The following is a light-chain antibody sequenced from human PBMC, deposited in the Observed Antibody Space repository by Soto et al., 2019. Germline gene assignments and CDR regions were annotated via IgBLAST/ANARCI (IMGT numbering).Light chain of an antibody. CDR3: QQYNYWPIS. CDR1: QSVSSN. Sequence: EIVMTQSPAALSVSPGERATLSCRASQSVSSNIAWYQQRPGQAPRLLIYDVSTRATGIPARFSGSGSGSEFTLTISSLQSEDSAVYYCQQYNYWPISVGQGTRLEIK. V-gene: IGKV3-15*01. CDR2: DVS. J-gene: IGKJ5*01.